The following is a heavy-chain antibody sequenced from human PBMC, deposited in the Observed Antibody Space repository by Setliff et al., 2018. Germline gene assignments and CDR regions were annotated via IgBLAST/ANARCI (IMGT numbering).Heavy chain of an antibody. CDR2: ISWNSGSI. CDR3: AREASGHSYGSH. J-gene: IGHJ4*02. V-gene: IGHV3-9*01. Sequence: GGSLRLSCAASKFTFDDYAMHWVRQAPGKGLEWVSSISWNSGSIAYADSVKCRFTIAREKYKNTLYLDMSGLRADDTAIYYCAREASGHSYGSHWGPGTLVTVSS. D-gene: IGHD5-18*01. CDR1: KFTFDDYA.